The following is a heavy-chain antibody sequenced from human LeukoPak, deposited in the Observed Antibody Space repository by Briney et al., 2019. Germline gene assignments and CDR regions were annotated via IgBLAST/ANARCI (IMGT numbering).Heavy chain of an antibody. CDR2: IYSGGST. Sequence: GGSLRLSCAASGFTVSSNYMSWVRQAPGKGLEWVSVIYSGGSTYYADSVKGRFTISRDNSKNTLYLQMNSLRAEDTAVYYCARVTKYYYYYMDVWGKGTTVTISS. CDR1: GFTVSSNY. J-gene: IGHJ6*03. V-gene: IGHV3-53*01. CDR3: ARVTKYYYYYMDV.